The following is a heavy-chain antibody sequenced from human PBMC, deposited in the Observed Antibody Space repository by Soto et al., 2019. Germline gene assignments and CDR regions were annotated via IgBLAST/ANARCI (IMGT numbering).Heavy chain of an antibody. CDR1: PFTWYYYC. CDR2: ISGNSGSI. Sequence: SSRLPTAAAPFTWYYYCARWVRQSSRKGLEWVSGISGNSGSIGYAASVKGRFTISRDNAKNSLYLKMNSLRAEDTALYYCAKGAKPTKSSGYSHYFDYWGQGILVTVHS. CDR3: AKGAKPTKSSGYSHYFDY. V-gene: IGHV3-9*01. D-gene: IGHD3-22*01. J-gene: IGHJ4*02.